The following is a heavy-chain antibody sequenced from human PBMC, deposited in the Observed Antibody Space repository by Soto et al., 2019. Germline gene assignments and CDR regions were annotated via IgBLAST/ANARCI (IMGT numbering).Heavy chain of an antibody. J-gene: IGHJ4*02. V-gene: IGHV3-23*01. CDR1: GFHFNTYA. Sequence: GGSLRLSCAASGFHFNTYAMSWVRQAPGKGLEWVAHISGSGGATYYADSVKGRFTISRDNSQNTLHLQMNGLRAEDTAVFYCAKDFELSPSFDYWGQGTLVTVSS. CDR2: ISGSGGAT. D-gene: IGHD1-7*01. CDR3: AKDFELSPSFDY.